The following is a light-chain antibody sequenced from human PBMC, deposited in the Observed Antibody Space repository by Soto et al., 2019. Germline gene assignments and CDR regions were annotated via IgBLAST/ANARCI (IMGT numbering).Light chain of an antibody. J-gene: IGLJ2*01. V-gene: IGLV2-8*01. Sequence: QSALTQPPSASGSLGQSVTISCTGTSGDVGGYNYVSWHQQHPGKAPKVMIYNGTKRPPGVPDRFSGSKSCNTASLTVTGLQAEDEADYCCSSFAGGGNPVLLGGGTKLTVL. CDR2: NGT. CDR3: SSFAGGGNPVL. CDR1: SGDVGGYNY.